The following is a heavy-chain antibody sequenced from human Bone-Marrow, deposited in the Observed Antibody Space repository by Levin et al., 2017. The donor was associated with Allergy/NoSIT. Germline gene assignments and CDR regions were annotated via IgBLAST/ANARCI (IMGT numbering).Heavy chain of an antibody. J-gene: IGHJ5*02. CDR2: FNPSGGSA. V-gene: IGHV1-46*01. D-gene: IGHD6-19*01. Sequence: ASVKVSCKASGYTFTSFYMHWVRQAPGQGLEWMGIFNPSGGSANYAQKFQGRVTMTRDTSTSTVYMELSSLRSEDTAVYYCARGRPPGIAVAGRGYWFDPWGQGTLVTVSS. CDR1: GYTFTSFY. CDR3: ARGRPPGIAVAGRGYWFDP.